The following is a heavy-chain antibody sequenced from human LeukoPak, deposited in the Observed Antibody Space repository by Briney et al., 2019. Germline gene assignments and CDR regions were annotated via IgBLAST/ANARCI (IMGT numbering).Heavy chain of an antibody. Sequence: GGSLRLSCAASGFTFSSYSMNWVRQAPGKGLEWVSSISSSSSYIYYADSVKGRFTISRDNAKNSLYLQMNSLRAEDTAVYYCARHPATYIAVVGHFDYWGQGTLVTVSS. V-gene: IGHV3-21*01. CDR1: GFTFSSYS. CDR2: ISSSSSYI. D-gene: IGHD6-19*01. J-gene: IGHJ4*02. CDR3: ARHPATYIAVVGHFDY.